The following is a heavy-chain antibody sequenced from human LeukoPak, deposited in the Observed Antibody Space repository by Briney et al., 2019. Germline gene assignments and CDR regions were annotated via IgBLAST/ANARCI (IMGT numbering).Heavy chain of an antibody. CDR1: GYTLTESS. CDR2: FDPEDGET. D-gene: IGHD6-19*01. J-gene: IGHJ4*02. CDR3: ATWGRGSGWSSVDY. V-gene: IGHV1-24*01. Sequence: GASVKVSCKVSGYTLTESSMHWVRQAPGKGLEWMGGFDPEDGETIYAQKFQGRVTMTEDTSTDTAYMELSSLRSEDTAVYYCATWGRGSGWSSVDYWGQGTLVTVSS.